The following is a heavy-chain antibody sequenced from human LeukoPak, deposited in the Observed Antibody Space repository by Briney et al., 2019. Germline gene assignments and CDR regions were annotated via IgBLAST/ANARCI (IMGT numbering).Heavy chain of an antibody. D-gene: IGHD3-22*01. CDR3: ARGILGGCYDSSEWGAFDY. CDR1: GGSISSSY. Sequence: SETLSLTCTVSGGSISSSYWSWIRQSPGKGLEWIGDIFHSGSTNYNPSLKSRVTISVDTSKNQFSLKLTSVTAADTAVYYCARGILGGCYDSSEWGAFDYWGQGTLVTVSS. CDR2: IFHSGST. J-gene: IGHJ4*02. V-gene: IGHV4-59*01.